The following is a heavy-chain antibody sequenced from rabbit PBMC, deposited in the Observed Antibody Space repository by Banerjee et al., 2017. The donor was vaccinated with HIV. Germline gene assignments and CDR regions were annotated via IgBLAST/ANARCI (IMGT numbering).Heavy chain of an antibody. Sequence: QEQLEESGGGLVKPEGSLTLTCTASGFSFSSAYYMCWVRQAPGKGLERIACIYAGSSGSTYYGTWAKGRFSISKTSSTTVTLKMTSLTAADTATYFCAKRISITGGLDLWGPGTLVTVS. CDR2: IYAGSSGST. D-gene: IGHD1-1*01. V-gene: IGHV1S45*01. CDR3: AKRISITGGLDL. CDR1: GFSFSSAYY. J-gene: IGHJ6*01.